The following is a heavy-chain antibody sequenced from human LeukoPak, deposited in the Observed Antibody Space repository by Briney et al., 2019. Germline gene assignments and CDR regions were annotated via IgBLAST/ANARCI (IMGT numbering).Heavy chain of an antibody. D-gene: IGHD3-22*01. J-gene: IGHJ4*02. Sequence: AGGSLRLSCAASRFIFSSYAMSWVRQAPGKGLEWVSGISGSGDNTYYADSVKGRFTISRDNSKNTLYVQVNSLGTEDTAAYYCAKGSYYDSSGSFYFDYWGQGTLVTVSS. CDR2: ISGSGDNT. CDR3: AKGSYYDSSGSFYFDY. V-gene: IGHV3-23*01. CDR1: RFIFSSYA.